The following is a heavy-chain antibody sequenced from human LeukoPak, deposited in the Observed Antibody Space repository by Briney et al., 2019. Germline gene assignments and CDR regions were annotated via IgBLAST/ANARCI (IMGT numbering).Heavy chain of an antibody. CDR3: ARDYCDSSGFGAFDI. CDR1: GYTFTSYY. V-gene: IGHV1-2*02. CDR2: INPNSGGT. D-gene: IGHD3-22*01. J-gene: IGHJ3*02. Sequence: ASVKVSSTSSGYTFTSYYMHWVRQAPGQGQELMGWINPNSGGTNYAEQFQGRVTMTRVKSISTAYMELSRLRSDDTAVYYCARDYCDSSGFGAFDIWGQGTMVTVSS.